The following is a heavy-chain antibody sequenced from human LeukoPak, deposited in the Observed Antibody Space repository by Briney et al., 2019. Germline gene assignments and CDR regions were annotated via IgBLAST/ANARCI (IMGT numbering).Heavy chain of an antibody. V-gene: IGHV3-23*01. J-gene: IGHJ4*02. CDR2: ISGSGGST. D-gene: IGHD6-13*01. CDR3: AKAGMKPSSSWYDY. CDR1: GFTFSSYA. Sequence: GGSLRLSCAASGFTFSSYAMSWVRQAPGKGLAWVSAISGSGGSTYYADSVKGRFTISRDNSKNTLYLQMNSLRAEDTAVYYCAKAGMKPSSSWYDYWGQGTLVTVSS.